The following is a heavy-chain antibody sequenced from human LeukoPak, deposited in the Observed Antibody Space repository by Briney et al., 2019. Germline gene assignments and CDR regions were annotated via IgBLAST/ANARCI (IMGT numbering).Heavy chain of an antibody. CDR3: ARGLFGSGRYYFDF. CDR2: ISSSSSYI. D-gene: IGHD3-10*01. V-gene: IGHV3-11*06. Sequence: PGGSLRLSCAASGFTFRTYYMSWIRQAPGKGLEWVSSISSSSSYINYADSVKGRFTISRDNAKNSLYLQMNSLRAEDTAVYYCARGLFGSGRYYFDFWGQGTLVTVSS. J-gene: IGHJ4*02. CDR1: GFTFRTYY.